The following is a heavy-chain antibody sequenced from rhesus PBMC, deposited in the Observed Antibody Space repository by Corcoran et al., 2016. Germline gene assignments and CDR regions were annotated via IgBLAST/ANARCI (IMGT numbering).Heavy chain of an antibody. CDR3: ARDHGSGWSGGGFDY. V-gene: IGHV4-160*01. J-gene: IGHJ4*01. D-gene: IGHD6S26*01. Sequence: QVQLQESGPGLVKPSETLSLTCAVSGGSISSNYWSWIRQPPGKGLEWIGRISGRGWSTDYNPSLQNRVPISTDTSKNKFSLKLSSVTAADTAVYYCARDHGSGWSGGGFDYWGQGVLVTVSS. CDR2: ISGRGWST. CDR1: GGSISSNY.